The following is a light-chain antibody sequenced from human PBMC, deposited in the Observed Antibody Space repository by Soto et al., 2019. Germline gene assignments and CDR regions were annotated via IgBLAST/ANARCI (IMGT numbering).Light chain of an antibody. Sequence: EIVLTQSPGTLSLSPGERATLSCRASQSVSRTYLAWYQQKPGQPPRLPFYETSSRATGMPDRFSGSGSATDFTLTISRLEPEDFAVYYCQRYGSSLFAFGGGTKLELK. V-gene: IGKV3-20*01. CDR2: ETS. CDR1: QSVSRTY. CDR3: QRYGSSLFA. J-gene: IGKJ4*01.